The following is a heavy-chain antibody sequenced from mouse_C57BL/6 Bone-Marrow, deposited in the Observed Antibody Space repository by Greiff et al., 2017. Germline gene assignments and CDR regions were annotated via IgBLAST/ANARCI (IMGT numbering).Heavy chain of an antibody. CDR2: ISSGGDYI. Sequence: EVKLVESGEGLVKPGGSLKLSCAASGFTFSSYAMSWVRQTPEKRLEWVAYISSGGDYIYYADTVKGRFTISRDNARNTLYLQMSSLKSEDTAMYYCTRHYGSSLWFAYWGQGTLVTVSA. V-gene: IGHV5-9-1*02. D-gene: IGHD1-1*01. J-gene: IGHJ3*01. CDR1: GFTFSSYA. CDR3: TRHYGSSLWFAY.